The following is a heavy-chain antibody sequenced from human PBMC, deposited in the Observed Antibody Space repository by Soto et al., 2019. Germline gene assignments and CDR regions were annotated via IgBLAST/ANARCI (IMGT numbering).Heavy chain of an antibody. J-gene: IGHJ3*02. V-gene: IGHV1-18*01. CDR3: ARGRYYYGSGSYYNGAFDI. CDR2: ISAYNGNT. CDR1: GYTFTSYG. D-gene: IGHD3-10*01. Sequence: VKVSCKASGYTFTSYGISWVRQAPGQGLEWMGWISAYNGNTNYAQKLQGRVTMTTDTSTSTAYMELRSLRSDDTAVYYCARGRYYYGSGSYYNGAFDIWGQGTMVTVSS.